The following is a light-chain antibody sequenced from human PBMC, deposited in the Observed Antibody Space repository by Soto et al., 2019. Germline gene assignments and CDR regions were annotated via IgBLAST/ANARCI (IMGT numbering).Light chain of an antibody. CDR3: AAWDDSLNGLV. CDR2: NNN. J-gene: IGLJ1*01. Sequence: QAVVTQPPSASGTPGQRVTISCSGTSSNIGSNTVNWYQQLPGTAPKLLIYNNNQRRSGVPDRFSGSKSGTSASLAISGLQSDDEADYYCAAWDDSLNGLVFGTGTKLTVL. V-gene: IGLV1-44*01. CDR1: SSNIGSNT.